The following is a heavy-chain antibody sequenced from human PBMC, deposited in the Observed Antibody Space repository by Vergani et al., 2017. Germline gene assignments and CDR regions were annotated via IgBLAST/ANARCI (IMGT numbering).Heavy chain of an antibody. Sequence: EVQLVESGGGLVQPGGSLRLSCAASGFPLSNAWIHWVRQGPGKGLEWVSRVGFDGSDTVYADSVKGRFTISKDSAMNTVHLQMTSLRAEDTAVYYCAKGSSSWYGDAFDIWGQGTMVTVSS. CDR2: VGFDGSDT. V-gene: IGHV3-74*01. J-gene: IGHJ3*02. CDR3: AKGSSSWYGDAFDI. CDR1: GFPLSNAW. D-gene: IGHD6-13*01.